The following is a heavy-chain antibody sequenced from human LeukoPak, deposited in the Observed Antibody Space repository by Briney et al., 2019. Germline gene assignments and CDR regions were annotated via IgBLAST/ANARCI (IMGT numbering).Heavy chain of an antibody. CDR2: IYPGDSDT. Sequence: GESLKISCKGSGYSFTSYWIGWVRQMPGKGLEWMGIIYPGDSDTRYSPSFQGQVTISADKSISTAYLQWSSLKASDTAMYYCARQEGYCSSTSCLDWFDPWGQGTLVTVSS. V-gene: IGHV5-51*01. CDR1: GYSFTSYW. CDR3: ARQEGYCSSTSCLDWFDP. J-gene: IGHJ5*02. D-gene: IGHD2-2*01.